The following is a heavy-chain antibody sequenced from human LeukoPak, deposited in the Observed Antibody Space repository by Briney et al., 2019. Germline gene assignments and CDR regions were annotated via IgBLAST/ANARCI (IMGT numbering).Heavy chain of an antibody. CDR2: INHSGST. CDR3: ARGPYGFDY. J-gene: IGHJ4*02. CDR1: DGSLSGYY. V-gene: IGHV4-34*01. Sequence: SETLSLTCAVYDGSLSGYYWNWFRQPPGKRPEWIGEINHSGSTNYNPSLKSRVTISSDTSKNHFSLMLRSVTAADTAVYYCARGPYGFDYWGQGTLVTVSS. D-gene: IGHD2-21*01.